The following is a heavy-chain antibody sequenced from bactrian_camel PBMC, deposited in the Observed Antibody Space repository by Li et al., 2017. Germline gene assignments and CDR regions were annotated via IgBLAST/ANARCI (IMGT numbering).Heavy chain of an antibody. CDR3: VRDRWSGWVSFSIFDY. J-gene: IGHJ6*01. V-gene: IGHV3S25*01. CDR2: INGADGTT. Sequence: QLVESGGGLVQPGGSLRLSCVASGFTLSSYWMYWVRQAPGKGLEWVSTINGADGTTYYADSVKGRFTASRDNAKDTVWLQMTRLSPDDTAVYYCVRDRWSGWVSFSIFDYWGRGTQVTVS. CDR1: GFTLSSYW. D-gene: IGHD5*01.